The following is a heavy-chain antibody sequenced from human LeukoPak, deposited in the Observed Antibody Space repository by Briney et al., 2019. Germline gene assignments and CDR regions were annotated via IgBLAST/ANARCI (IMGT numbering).Heavy chain of an antibody. CDR1: GVSMTTYY. Sequence: SETLRLTCTVSGVSMTTYYWSWIRQPPGKGLEWIAYSHNSGETKYNPSLKSRITISVDTSKNEFSLKLTSVTAADTAVYYCARQPGSTPPFDIWGPGTTVTVSA. D-gene: IGHD1-14*01. CDR2: SHNSGET. CDR3: ARQPGSTPPFDI. J-gene: IGHJ3*02. V-gene: IGHV4-59*08.